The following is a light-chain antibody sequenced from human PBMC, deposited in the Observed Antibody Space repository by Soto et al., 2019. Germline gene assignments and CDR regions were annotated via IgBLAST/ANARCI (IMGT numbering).Light chain of an antibody. V-gene: IGKV1-6*01. CDR1: QDIRND. CDR2: AAF. Sequence: AIQMTQSPSSLSASVGDRVTITCRASQDIRNDLGWYQQKPGKAPKLLIYAAFSLQGEVPSRFSGSGSATDFTLTISCLQPEDFAIYYCLQDYNYPWTFGQGTKVEIK. J-gene: IGKJ1*01. CDR3: LQDYNYPWT.